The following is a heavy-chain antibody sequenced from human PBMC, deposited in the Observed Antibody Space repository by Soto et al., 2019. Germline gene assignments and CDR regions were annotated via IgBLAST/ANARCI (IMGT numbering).Heavy chain of an antibody. D-gene: IGHD1-1*01. CDR1: GFTFSTYG. J-gene: IGHJ4*02. CDR3: AKSVYNWNDGFFDY. CDR2: ISYDGNNK. Sequence: QVQLVESGGGVVQPGRSLRLSCAASGFTFSTYGMHWVRQAPGKGLEWVAVISYDGNNKYYADSVKGRFTISRDNSKNTLHLQMSSLRAEDTAVDYCAKSVYNWNDGFFDYWGQGTLFTVSS. V-gene: IGHV3-30*18.